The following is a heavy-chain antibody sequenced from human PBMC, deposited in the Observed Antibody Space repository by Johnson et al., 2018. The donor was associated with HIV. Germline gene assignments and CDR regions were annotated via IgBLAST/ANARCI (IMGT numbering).Heavy chain of an antibody. J-gene: IGHJ3*02. Sequence: QVQLVESGGGVVQPGRSLRLSCAASGFTFSSYGMHWVRQAPGKGLEWVAVIWYDGSNKYYADSVKGRFTISRDNSKNTVYLQMNSLRVEDTSVYYCASFLSGWYWVGAFDIWGQGTMVTVSS. D-gene: IGHD6-19*01. CDR3: ASFLSGWYWVGAFDI. CDR1: GFTFSSYG. V-gene: IGHV3-33*01. CDR2: IWYDGSNK.